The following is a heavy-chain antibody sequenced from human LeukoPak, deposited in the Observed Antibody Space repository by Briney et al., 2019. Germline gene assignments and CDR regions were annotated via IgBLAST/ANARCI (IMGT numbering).Heavy chain of an antibody. D-gene: IGHD6-13*01. J-gene: IGHJ6*03. CDR3: ARQYSSSWRRTYYYYYMDV. CDR2: IYYSGST. CDR1: GGSISSYY. Sequence: SETLSLTCTVSGGSISSYYWSWIRQPPGKGLEWIGSIYYSGSTYYNPSLKSRVTISVDTSKNQFSLKLSSVTAADTAVYYCARQYSSSWRRTYYYYYMDVWGKGTTVTISS. V-gene: IGHV4-59*05.